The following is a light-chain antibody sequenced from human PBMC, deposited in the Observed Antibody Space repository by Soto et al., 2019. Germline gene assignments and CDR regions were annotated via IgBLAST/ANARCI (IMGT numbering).Light chain of an antibody. J-gene: IGKJ5*01. Sequence: DIQMTQSPSSVSASVVDRVTITFRASQGISSWLAWYQQKPGKAPKLLIYVASTLQSGVPSRFSGSGSGTEFTLTISSLQPEDFATYFCQQLNSYPFTFGQGTRLEIK. CDR1: QGISSW. V-gene: IGKV1-12*01. CDR2: VAS. CDR3: QQLNSYPFT.